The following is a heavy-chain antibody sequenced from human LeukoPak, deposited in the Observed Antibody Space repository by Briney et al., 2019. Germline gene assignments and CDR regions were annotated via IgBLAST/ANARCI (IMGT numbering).Heavy chain of an antibody. CDR3: AKEAIIASAFDI. V-gene: IGHV3-9*03. CDR1: GFTFDDYA. D-gene: IGHD6-13*01. J-gene: IGHJ3*02. CDR2: ISWNSGSI. Sequence: PGRSLRLSCAASGFTFDDYAMHWVRQAPGKGLEWVSGISWNSGSIGYADSVKGRFTISRDNAKNSLYPQMNSLRAEDMALYYCAKEAIIASAFDIWGQGTMVTVSS.